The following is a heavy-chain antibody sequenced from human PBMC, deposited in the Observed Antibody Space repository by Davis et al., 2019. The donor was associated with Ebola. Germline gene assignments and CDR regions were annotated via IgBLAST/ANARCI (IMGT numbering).Heavy chain of an antibody. CDR1: GGTFSSYA. CDR2: IIPIFGTA. J-gene: IGHJ4*02. CDR3: ATPKISSGSFYGGYYFDY. Sequence: AASVKVSCKASGGTFSSYAISWVRQAPGQGLEWMGGIIPIFGTANYAQKFQGRVTITADKSTSTAYMELSSLRSEDTAVYYCATPKISSGSFYGGYYFDYWGQGTLVTVSS. D-gene: IGHD1-26*01. V-gene: IGHV1-69*06.